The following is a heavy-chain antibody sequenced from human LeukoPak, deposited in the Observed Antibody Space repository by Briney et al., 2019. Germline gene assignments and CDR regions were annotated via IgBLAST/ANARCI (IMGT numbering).Heavy chain of an antibody. CDR3: ARDYCSGGSCRFDH. Sequence: ASVKVSCKASGYTFTSYGFSWVRQAPGQGLEWMGWISAYNGNTNYVQKLQGRVTMTTDTSMSTAYMELRSLRSDDTAVYYCARDYCSGGSCRFDHWGQGTLVTVSS. V-gene: IGHV1-18*01. CDR1: GYTFTSYG. CDR2: ISAYNGNT. J-gene: IGHJ4*02. D-gene: IGHD2-15*01.